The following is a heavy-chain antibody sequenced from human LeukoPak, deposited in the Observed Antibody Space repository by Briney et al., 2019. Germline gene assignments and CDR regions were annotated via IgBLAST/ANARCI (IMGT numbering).Heavy chain of an antibody. V-gene: IGHV3-30*03. Sequence: GGSLRLSCAASGFTFSSYGMHWVRQARGKGLEWVAVISYDGSNKYYADSVKGRFTISRDNSKNTLYLQMNSLRAEDTAVYYCAREGHGYGYRHFDYWGQGTLVTVSS. CDR2: ISYDGSNK. D-gene: IGHD5-18*01. CDR1: GFTFSSYG. J-gene: IGHJ4*02. CDR3: AREGHGYGYRHFDY.